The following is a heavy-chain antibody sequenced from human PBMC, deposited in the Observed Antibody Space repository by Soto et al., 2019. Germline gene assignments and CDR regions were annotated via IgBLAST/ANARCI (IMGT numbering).Heavy chain of an antibody. J-gene: IGHJ3*02. V-gene: IGHV4-31*11. D-gene: IGHD3-22*01. Sequence: SETLSLTCAVYGGSFSGYYWSWIRQHPGKGLEWIGYIYYSGSTYYNPSLKSRVTISVDTSKNQFSLKLSSVTAADTAVYYCATMIVRAQVVSAFDIWGQGTMVTVSS. CDR1: GGSFSGYY. CDR3: ATMIVRAQVVSAFDI. CDR2: IYYSGST.